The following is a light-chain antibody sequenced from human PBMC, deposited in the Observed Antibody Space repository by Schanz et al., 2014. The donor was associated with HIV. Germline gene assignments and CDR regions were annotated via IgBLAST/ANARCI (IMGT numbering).Light chain of an antibody. V-gene: IGLV1-47*01. CDR1: TSNVGSRS. Sequence: QSVLTQPPSASGTPGQRVTISCSGSTSNVGSRSVDWYQQLPGTAPKLLIYKNNRRPSGVPERFSGSKSGTSASLAISGLRAEDEADYYCSAWDDSRRGQVVFGGGTKLTVL. CDR3: SAWDDSRRGQVV. J-gene: IGLJ2*01. CDR2: KNN.